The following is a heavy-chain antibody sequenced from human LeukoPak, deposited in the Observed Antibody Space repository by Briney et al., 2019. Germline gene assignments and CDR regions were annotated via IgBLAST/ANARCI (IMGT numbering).Heavy chain of an antibody. CDR2: ISSNGGST. D-gene: IGHD3-22*01. CDR1: GFTFSSYA. V-gene: IGHV3-64D*09. J-gene: IGHJ4*02. CDR3: VNGYYDSSGYYFDY. Sequence: GGSLRLSCSASGFTFSSYAMHWVRQAPGKGLEYVSAISSNGGSTYYADSVKGRFTISRDNSKNTLYLQMSSLGAEDTAVYYCVNGYYDSSGYYFDYWGQGTLVTVSS.